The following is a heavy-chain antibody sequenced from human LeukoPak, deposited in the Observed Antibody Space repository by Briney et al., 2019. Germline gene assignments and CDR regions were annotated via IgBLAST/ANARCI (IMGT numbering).Heavy chain of an antibody. CDR1: GYSISSGYY. Sequence: PSETLSLTCSVSGYSISSGYYWGWIRQSPGKGLEWIGIIYHTGNSYYNPSLKSRVTISVDTSKNQFSLKLSSVTAADTAVYYCARVGSSVGAPGAFFDYWGQGTLVTVSS. J-gene: IGHJ4*02. V-gene: IGHV4-38-2*02. D-gene: IGHD1-26*01. CDR3: ARVGSSVGAPGAFFDY. CDR2: IYHTGNS.